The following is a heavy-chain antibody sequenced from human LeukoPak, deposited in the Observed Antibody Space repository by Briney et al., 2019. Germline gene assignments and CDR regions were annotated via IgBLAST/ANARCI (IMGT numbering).Heavy chain of an antibody. CDR2: FSGDGGSI. CDR1: GFTFDDYA. V-gene: IGHV3-43*02. Sequence: TGGSLRLSCAPPGFTFDDYAIYWVGQGPGRGLEWVSLFSGDGGSIYYADSVKGRFTISRDNSKNSLYLQMNSLRTEDTALYYCAKEDYSSSWYALDYWGQGTLVTVSS. CDR3: AKEDYSSSWYALDY. J-gene: IGHJ4*02. D-gene: IGHD6-13*01.